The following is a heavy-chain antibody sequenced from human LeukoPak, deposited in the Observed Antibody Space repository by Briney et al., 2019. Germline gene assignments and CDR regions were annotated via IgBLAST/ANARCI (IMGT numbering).Heavy chain of an antibody. V-gene: IGHV3-53*01. Sequence: GGSLRLSCAASGFTFSTYSGNWIRQAPGKGLEWVSFIYSGGNTHYSDSVKGRFTISRDNSKNTLYLQMNSLRAEDTAVYYCARRAGEYSHPYDYWGQGTLVTVSS. CDR2: IYSGGNT. CDR3: ARRAGEYSHPYDY. CDR1: GFTFSTYS. J-gene: IGHJ4*02. D-gene: IGHD4-17*01.